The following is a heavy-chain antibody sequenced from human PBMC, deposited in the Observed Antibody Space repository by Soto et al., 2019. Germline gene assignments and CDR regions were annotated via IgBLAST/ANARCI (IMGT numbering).Heavy chain of an antibody. Sequence: GGSLRLSWGASRFTFSRYAMSWVRQAPGKGLEWVSAISGSGGSTYYADSVRGRFTISRDNSKNTLYLQMNSLRAGDTAVYYCAKGPTLYCSGGSCRNFDYWGQGTLVTVSS. J-gene: IGHJ4*02. V-gene: IGHV3-23*01. CDR1: RFTFSRYA. D-gene: IGHD2-15*01. CDR2: ISGSGGST. CDR3: AKGPTLYCSGGSCRNFDY.